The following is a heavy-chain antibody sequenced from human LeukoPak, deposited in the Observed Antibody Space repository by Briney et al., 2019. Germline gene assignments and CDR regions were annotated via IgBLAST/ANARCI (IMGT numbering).Heavy chain of an antibody. CDR1: EFTFSSYW. Sequence: GGSLRLSCAASEFTFSSYWMSWVRQAPGKGLEWVANIKQDGSEKYYVDSVKGRFTISRDNAKKSLYLQINSLRAEDTAVYYCARVTRGGYDGYFDYWGQGTLVTVSS. D-gene: IGHD5-12*01. J-gene: IGHJ4*02. CDR2: IKQDGSEK. CDR3: ARVTRGGYDGYFDY. V-gene: IGHV3-7*01.